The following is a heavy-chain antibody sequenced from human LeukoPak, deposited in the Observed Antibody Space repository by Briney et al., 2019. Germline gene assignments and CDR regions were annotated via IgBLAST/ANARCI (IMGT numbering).Heavy chain of an antibody. D-gene: IGHD3-3*01. Sequence: GGSLRLSCAASGFTLSSYAMHWVRQAPGKGLEWVAVISYDGSNKYYADSVKGRFTISRDNSKNTLYLQMNSLRAEDTAVYYCARGGVVIFDYFDYWGQGTLVTVSS. CDR2: ISYDGSNK. V-gene: IGHV3-30*04. CDR3: ARGGVVIFDYFDY. CDR1: GFTLSSYA. J-gene: IGHJ4*02.